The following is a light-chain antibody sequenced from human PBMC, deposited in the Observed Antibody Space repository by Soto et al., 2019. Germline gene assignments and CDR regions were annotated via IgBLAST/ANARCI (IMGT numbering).Light chain of an antibody. CDR2: GAS. V-gene: IGKV3D-15*01. CDR1: QSVGSN. Sequence: EIVLTQSPGTLSLSPGERATLSCRASQSVGSNLAWYQQRPGQAPRLLIYGASTRATGTPARFSGSGSGTRFTLSISSLQSEDFVVYYCQQYNTWPITFGQGTRLEIK. CDR3: QQYNTWPIT. J-gene: IGKJ5*01.